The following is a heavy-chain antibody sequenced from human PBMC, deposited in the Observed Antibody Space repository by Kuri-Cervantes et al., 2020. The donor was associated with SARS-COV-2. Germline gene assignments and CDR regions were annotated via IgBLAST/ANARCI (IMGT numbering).Heavy chain of an antibody. D-gene: IGHD3-3*01. V-gene: IGHV1-24*01. Sequence: ASVKVSCKVSGYTLTELAMHWVRQAPGKGLEWMGGFDPEDGETIYAQIFQGRVTMTEDTFTDTAYMEVSSLRSEDTAVYYCASSRSITIFGVVINYYYGMDVWGQGTTVTVSS. J-gene: IGHJ6*02. CDR2: FDPEDGET. CDR3: ASSRSITIFGVVINYYYGMDV. CDR1: GYTLTELA.